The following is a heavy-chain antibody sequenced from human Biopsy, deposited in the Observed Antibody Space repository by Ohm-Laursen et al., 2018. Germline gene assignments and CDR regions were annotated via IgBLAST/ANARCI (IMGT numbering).Heavy chain of an antibody. J-gene: IGHJ6*02. Sequence: SDTLSLTCAVSGYSISSGYNWGWIRQPPGKGLEWIGSFYHSGSTNYNPSLKSRVTISVDTSKNQFSLRLRSVTAADTAVYYCARAVDYYDPYYYYGLDVWDQGTTVTVSS. CDR1: GYSISSGYN. CDR3: ARAVDYYDPYYYYGLDV. V-gene: IGHV4-38-2*01. D-gene: IGHD3-16*01. CDR2: FYHSGST.